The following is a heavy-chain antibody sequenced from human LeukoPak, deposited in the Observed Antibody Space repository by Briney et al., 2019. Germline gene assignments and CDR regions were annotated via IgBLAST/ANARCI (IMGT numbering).Heavy chain of an antibody. V-gene: IGHV3-33*01. Sequence: GRSLRLSCAASGFTFSSYGMHWVRQAPGKGLEWVAVIWYDGSNKYYADSVKGRFTISRDNSKNTLYLQMNSLRAEDTAVYYCARVDSLGYYWPTDYWGQGTLVTVSS. CDR3: ARVDSLGYYWPTDY. D-gene: IGHD3-22*01. J-gene: IGHJ4*02. CDR1: GFTFSSYG. CDR2: IWYDGSNK.